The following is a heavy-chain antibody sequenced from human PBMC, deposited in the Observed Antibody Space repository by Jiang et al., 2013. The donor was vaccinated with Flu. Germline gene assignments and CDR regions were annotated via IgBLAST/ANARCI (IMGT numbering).Heavy chain of an antibody. Sequence: EWMGWISPYNGNTHYAQKLQGRVTMTTDTSTSTAYMELRSLRADDTAVYHCARGSGSIALADRYYYFGMDVWGKGTTVTVSS. D-gene: IGHD6-19*01. J-gene: IGHJ6*04. CDR3: ARGSGSIALADRYYYFGMDV. CDR2: ISPYNGNT. V-gene: IGHV1-18*01.